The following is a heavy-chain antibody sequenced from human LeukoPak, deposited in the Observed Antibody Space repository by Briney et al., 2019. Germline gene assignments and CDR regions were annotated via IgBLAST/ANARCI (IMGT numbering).Heavy chain of an antibody. V-gene: IGHV1-8*02. CDR2: MNPNSGNT. CDR3: ARGGPRYNWFDP. J-gene: IGHJ5*02. Sequence: ASVKISCKASGYTFTSYDINWVRQATGQGLEWMGWMNPNSGNTGYAQKFQGRVTMTRNTSISTAYMELSSLRSEDTAVYYCARGGPRYNWFDPWGQGTLVTVSS. CDR1: GYTFTSYD.